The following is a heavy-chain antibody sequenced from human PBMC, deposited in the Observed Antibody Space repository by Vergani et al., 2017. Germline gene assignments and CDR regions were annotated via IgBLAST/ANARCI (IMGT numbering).Heavy chain of an antibody. J-gene: IGHJ6*03. CDR3: ARGPINPVLEWSPPRDG. CDR1: GGTFSSYA. CDR2: ILPIFGTA. D-gene: IGHD3-3*01. Sequence: QVQLVQSGAEVKKPGSSVKVSCKASGGTFSSYAIRWVRQAPGQGLEWMGGILPIFGTANYAQKFQGRVTLTANEATSTAYMELSRLRSEDTALDYYARGPINPVLEWSPPRDGWGKGP. V-gene: IGHV1-69*01.